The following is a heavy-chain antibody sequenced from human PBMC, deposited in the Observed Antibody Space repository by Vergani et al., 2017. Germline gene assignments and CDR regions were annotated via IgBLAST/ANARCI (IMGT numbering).Heavy chain of an antibody. J-gene: IGHJ5*02. CDR1: GGSMSGYY. CDR2: IYTSGAT. CDR3: ARFSIQNWFDP. Sequence: QVRLQESGPGLVKPSETLSLTCSVSGGSMSGYYWSWIRQPPGKELEWIGYIYTSGATNYNPSLRSRAIMSVDTSKNQFSLKLSSVTAADTAVYYCARFSIQNWFDPWGQGTLVTVSS. D-gene: IGHD3-3*01. V-gene: IGHV4-59*01.